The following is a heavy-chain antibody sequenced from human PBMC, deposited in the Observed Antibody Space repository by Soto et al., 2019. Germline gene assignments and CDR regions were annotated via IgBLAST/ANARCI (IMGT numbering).Heavy chain of an antibody. Sequence: QVQLVQSGAEVKKPGASVKVSCKASGYTFTIYGISWVRQAPGQGLEWMGWISDYNGNTNYAQKFQGRVTMTTDTATSTAYMELRSLRSDDTAIYSGARERSGSYPLSPWGQGTLVTVSS. CDR2: ISDYNGNT. J-gene: IGHJ5*02. CDR1: GYTFTIYG. V-gene: IGHV1-18*01. D-gene: IGHD3-10*01. CDR3: ARERSGSYPLSP.